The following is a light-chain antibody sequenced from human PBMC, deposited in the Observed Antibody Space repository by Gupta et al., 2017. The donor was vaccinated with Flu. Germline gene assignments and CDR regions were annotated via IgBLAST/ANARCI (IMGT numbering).Light chain of an antibody. V-gene: IGKV4-1*01. CDR3: QQYYSTPFT. CDR2: WAS. J-gene: IGKJ3*01. CDR1: QSVLYSSNNKNY. Sequence: NCKSSQSVLYSSNNKNYLAWYEQKPGQPPKLLIYWASTRESGVPDRFSGSGSGTDFTLTISSLQAEDVAVYYCQQYYSTPFTFGPGTKVDIK.